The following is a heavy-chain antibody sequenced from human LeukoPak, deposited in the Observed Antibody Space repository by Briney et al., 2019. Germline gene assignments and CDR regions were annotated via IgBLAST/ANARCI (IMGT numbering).Heavy chain of an antibody. J-gene: IGHJ4*02. Sequence: ASVKVSCKASGYTFNDYYLNWVHQAPGQGLEWLGWIDPYSGGTNYAQKFQGRVTMARDTSITTAYMELSRLRSDDTAEYYCARGNYYGSGPLSDYWGQGTLVTVSS. CDR2: IDPYSGGT. D-gene: IGHD3-10*01. CDR3: ARGNYYGSGPLSDY. CDR1: GYTFNDYY. V-gene: IGHV1-2*02.